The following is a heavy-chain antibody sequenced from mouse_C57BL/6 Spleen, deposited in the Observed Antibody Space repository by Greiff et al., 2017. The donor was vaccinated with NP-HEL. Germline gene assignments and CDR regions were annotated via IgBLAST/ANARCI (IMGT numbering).Heavy chain of an antibody. CDR3: ARGHYYYGSRGAMDY. D-gene: IGHD1-1*01. Sequence: QVHVKQSGAELVKPGASVKMSCKASGYTFTTYPIEWMKQNHGKSLEWIGNFHPYNDDTKYNEKFKGKATLTVEKSSSTVYLELSRLTSDDSAVYYCARGHYYYGSRGAMDYWGQGTSVTVSS. CDR1: GYTFTTYP. CDR2: FHPYNDDT. V-gene: IGHV1-47*01. J-gene: IGHJ4*01.